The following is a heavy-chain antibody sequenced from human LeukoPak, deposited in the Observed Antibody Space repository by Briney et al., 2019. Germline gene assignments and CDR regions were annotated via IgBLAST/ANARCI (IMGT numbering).Heavy chain of an antibody. Sequence: SVKVSCKASGGTFSSYAISWVRQAPGQGLEWMGGIIPIFGTANYAQKFQRRVTITADESTSTAYMELSSLRSEDTAVYYCARDGTYYYDSSGYYGVDYWGQGTLVTVSS. J-gene: IGHJ4*02. D-gene: IGHD3-22*01. V-gene: IGHV1-69*13. CDR3: ARDGTYYYDSSGYYGVDY. CDR2: IIPIFGTA. CDR1: GGTFSSYA.